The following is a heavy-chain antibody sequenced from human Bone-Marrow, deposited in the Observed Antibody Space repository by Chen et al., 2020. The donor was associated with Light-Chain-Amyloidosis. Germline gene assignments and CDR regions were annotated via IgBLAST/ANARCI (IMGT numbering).Heavy chain of an antibody. Sequence: EVQVVESGGGLIQPGGSLRLSCAASGFTVSNNYMSWVRQAPGKGLEWVSFIYSKGKTYYAVAVKGRFTISRDNSKNTLYLQMNSLRAEDTAVYYCKARPSWGQGTLVTVSS. CDR3: KARPS. V-gene: IGHV3-53*01. J-gene: IGHJ5*02. CDR1: GFTVSNNY. CDR2: IYSKGKT.